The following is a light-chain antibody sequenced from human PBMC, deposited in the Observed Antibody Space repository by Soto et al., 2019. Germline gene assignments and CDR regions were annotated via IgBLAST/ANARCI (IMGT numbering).Light chain of an antibody. J-gene: IGKJ1*01. CDR1: QSVSSNY. CDR2: GAS. CDR3: QQYGSSSVT. V-gene: IGKV3-20*01. Sequence: EIVLTQSPGALSLSPGERATLSFRASQSVSSNYLAWYQQKPGQAPRLLIYGASSRATGIPDRFSSSGSGTDFTLTISRLEPEDFAVYYCQQYGSSSVTFGQGTKVDIK.